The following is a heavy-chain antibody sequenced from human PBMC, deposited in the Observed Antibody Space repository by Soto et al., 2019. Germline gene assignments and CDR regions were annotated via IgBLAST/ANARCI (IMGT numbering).Heavy chain of an antibody. Sequence: QVQLQESGPGLVKPSETLSLTCSVSGGSISSYYWSWIRQPPGKGLEWIGYIHYSGSTNYNPSLKSRVTMSVDTSKNQFSLKLSSVTAADTAVYFCARDSTGYYPGGYNWFDPWGQGTLVTVSS. D-gene: IGHD3-22*01. CDR1: GGSISSYY. J-gene: IGHJ5*02. CDR2: IHYSGST. V-gene: IGHV4-59*01. CDR3: ARDSTGYYPGGYNWFDP.